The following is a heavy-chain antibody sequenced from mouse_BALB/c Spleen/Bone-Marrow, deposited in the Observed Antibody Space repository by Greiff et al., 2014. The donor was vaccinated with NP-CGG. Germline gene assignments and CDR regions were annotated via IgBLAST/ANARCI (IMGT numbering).Heavy chain of an antibody. CDR1: GYAFTNYL. Sequence: VQLQQSGAELVRPGTSVKVSCKGSGYAFTNYLIEWVKQRLGQGLEWIGVINSGSGGTKYNEKFKGKATLTADKSSSTAYMQLSSLTSDDSAVYFCARAITDAMDYWGQGTSVTVSS. J-gene: IGHJ4*01. D-gene: IGHD2-4*01. CDR2: INSGSGGT. V-gene: IGHV1-54*03. CDR3: ARAITDAMDY.